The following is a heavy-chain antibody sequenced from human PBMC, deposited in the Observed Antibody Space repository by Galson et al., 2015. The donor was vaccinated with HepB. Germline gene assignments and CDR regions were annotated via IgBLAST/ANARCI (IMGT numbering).Heavy chain of an antibody. CDR3: ARGHSGV. Sequence: SLRLSCAASGFTFSNYWMTWARQGPGKGLEWVATIKEDGSEKYYVDSVKGRFTISRDNAKNSLYLQMNSLTAEDTAVYYRARGHSGVWGQGTTVTVSS. J-gene: IGHJ6*02. D-gene: IGHD3-10*01. CDR1: GFTFSNYW. V-gene: IGHV3-7*04. CDR2: IKEDGSEK.